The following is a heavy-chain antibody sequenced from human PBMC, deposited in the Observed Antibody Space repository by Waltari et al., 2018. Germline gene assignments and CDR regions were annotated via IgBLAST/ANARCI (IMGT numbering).Heavy chain of an antibody. CDR2: IYSGGST. J-gene: IGHJ5*02. V-gene: IGHV3-53*02. CDR1: GFSVSNNY. Sequence: EVQLVETGGGLIQPGGSLRLSCAACGFSVSNNYMSWVRHVPGKGLEWVSVIYSGGSTYYADSVKGRFTISRDNSKNTLHLQMNSLRADDTAVYYCARDKGPWGQGTLVTVSS. CDR3: ARDKGP.